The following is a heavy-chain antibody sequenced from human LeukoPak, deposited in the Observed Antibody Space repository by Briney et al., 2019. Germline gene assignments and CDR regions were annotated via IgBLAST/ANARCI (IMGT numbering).Heavy chain of an antibody. J-gene: IGHJ3*02. CDR2: IYPGDSDT. CDR1: GYSFTSYW. CDR3: ARQELGYCSSTSCDHAFDI. Sequence: PGGSLRLSCKGSGYSFTSYWIGWVRQMPGKGLEWMGIIYPGDSDTRYSPSFQGQVTISADKSISTAYLQWSSLKASDTAMYYCARQELGYCSSTSCDHAFDIWGQGPMVTVSS. D-gene: IGHD2-2*01. V-gene: IGHV5-51*01.